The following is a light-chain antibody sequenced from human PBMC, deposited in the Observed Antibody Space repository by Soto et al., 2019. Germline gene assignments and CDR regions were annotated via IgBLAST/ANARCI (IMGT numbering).Light chain of an antibody. CDR3: QHYNSFPWT. CDR2: EAS. Sequence: EIPLTQSPSTLSASVGDRVTITCRASQSISSWLAWYQQKPGKAPKLLIYEASSLESGVQSRFSGSGSGTGFTLTISSLQPDDSATYYCQHYNSFPWTFGQGTKVEIK. J-gene: IGKJ1*01. V-gene: IGKV1-5*03. CDR1: QSISSW.